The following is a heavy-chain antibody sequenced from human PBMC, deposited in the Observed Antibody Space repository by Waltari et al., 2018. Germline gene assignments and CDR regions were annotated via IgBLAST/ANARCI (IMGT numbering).Heavy chain of an antibody. CDR3: AGPWDLGY. CDR2: IKQDGSEK. V-gene: IGHV3-7*01. CDR1: GFTFSSYC. J-gene: IGHJ4*02. D-gene: IGHD3-16*01. Sequence: EVQLVESGGGLVQPGGSLRLSCAASGFTFSSYCMSWVRQAPGKGLEWVANIKQDGSEKYYVDSVKGRFTISRDNAKNSLYLQMNSLRAEDTAVYYCAGPWDLGYWGQGTLVTVSS.